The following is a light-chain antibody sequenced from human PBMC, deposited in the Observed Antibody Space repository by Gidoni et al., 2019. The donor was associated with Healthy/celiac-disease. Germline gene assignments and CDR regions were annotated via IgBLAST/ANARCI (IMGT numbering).Light chain of an antibody. Sequence: EIVLTPSPATMSLSPGERAALSCRASQSVSSYLAWYQQKPVQAPRLPIYDASNRATGIPARCSGSGSGTDFTLTISSLEPEDFAVYYCQQRSNWPPTFGPGTKVEIK. CDR3: QQRSNWPPT. CDR2: DAS. V-gene: IGKV3-11*01. CDR1: QSVSSY. J-gene: IGKJ3*01.